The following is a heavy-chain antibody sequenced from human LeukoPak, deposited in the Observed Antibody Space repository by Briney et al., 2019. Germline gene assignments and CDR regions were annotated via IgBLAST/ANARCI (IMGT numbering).Heavy chain of an antibody. Sequence: PSETLSLTCTVSGGSISSSSYYWGWIRQPPGKGLEWIGSIYYSGSTYYNPSLKSRVTISVDTSKNQFSLKLSSVTAADTAVYYRARLRGFGMLSGYYYMDVWGKGTTVTVSS. J-gene: IGHJ6*03. CDR1: GGSISSSSYY. D-gene: IGHD3-10*01. CDR3: ARLRGFGMLSGYYYMDV. CDR2: IYYSGST. V-gene: IGHV4-39*01.